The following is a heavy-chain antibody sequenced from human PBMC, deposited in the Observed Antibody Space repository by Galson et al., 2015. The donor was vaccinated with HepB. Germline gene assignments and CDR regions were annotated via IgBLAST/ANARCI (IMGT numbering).Heavy chain of an antibody. V-gene: IGHV4-34*01. D-gene: IGHD5-18*01. CDR1: GGSFSGHY. Sequence: LSLTCAVYGGSFSGHYWSWIRQPPGKGLEWIGEINHSGSTNYNASLKSRVTISVDTSKNQFSLKVSSVTAAETAMYYCARGGYSYGSWNYWGQGTLVTASS. CDR3: ARGGYSYGSWNY. CDR2: INHSGST. J-gene: IGHJ4*02.